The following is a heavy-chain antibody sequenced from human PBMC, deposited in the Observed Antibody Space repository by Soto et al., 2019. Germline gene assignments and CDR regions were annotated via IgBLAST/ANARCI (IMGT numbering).Heavy chain of an antibody. J-gene: IGHJ4*02. CDR1: GFTFSDAW. D-gene: IGHD6-19*01. V-gene: IGHV3-15*01. Sequence: PGGSLRLSCAASGFTFSDAWMSCVRQAPGKGLEWVGLIKKKTDGGTTDYAAPVKGRFTISRDDSKNTLYLQMSSLKTEDTAVYYCRTQWLDWGQGTLVT. CDR2: IKKKTDGGTT. CDR3: RTQWLD.